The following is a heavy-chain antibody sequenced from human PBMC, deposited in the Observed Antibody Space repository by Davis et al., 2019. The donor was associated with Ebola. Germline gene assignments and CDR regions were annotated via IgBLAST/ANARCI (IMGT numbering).Heavy chain of an antibody. V-gene: IGHV4-30-2*01. CDR2: IYYSGST. CDR1: GGSISSGGYS. D-gene: IGHD6-13*01. Sequence: MPSETLSLTCAVPGGSISSGGYSWSWIRQPTGKGLEWIGYIYYSGSTYYNLSLKSPLTISVDRSKNQFSLKLSSVTAADTAVYYRARGKPFGSSFWFYPWGHGTLVTVSS. J-gene: IGHJ5*02. CDR3: ARGKPFGSSFWFYP.